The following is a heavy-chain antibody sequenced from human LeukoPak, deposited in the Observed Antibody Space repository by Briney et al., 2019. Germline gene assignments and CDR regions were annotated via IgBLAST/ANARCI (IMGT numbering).Heavy chain of an antibody. Sequence: PSETLSLTCTVSGGSISSYYWSWIRQPPGKGLEWIGYIYYSGSTNYNPSLKSRVTISVDTSKNQFSLKLSSVTAADTAVYYCAREGGLNWFDPWGQGTLVTVSS. CDR2: IYYSGST. V-gene: IGHV4-59*12. CDR1: GGSISSYY. D-gene: IGHD3-16*01. J-gene: IGHJ5*02. CDR3: AREGGLNWFDP.